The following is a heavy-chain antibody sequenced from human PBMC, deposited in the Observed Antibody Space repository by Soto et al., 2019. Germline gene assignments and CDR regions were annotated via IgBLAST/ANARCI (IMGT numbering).Heavy chain of an antibody. CDR1: GFTFSSYA. CDR3: AKEPTPYSSSYNWFDP. D-gene: IGHD6-6*01. V-gene: IGHV3-23*01. J-gene: IGHJ5*02. CDR2: ISGSGGST. Sequence: PGGSLRLSCAASGFTFSSYAMSWVRQAPGKGLEWVSAISGSGGSTYYADSVKGRFTISRDNSKNTLYLQMNSLRAEDTAVYYCAKEPTPYSSSYNWFDPWGQGTLVTVSS.